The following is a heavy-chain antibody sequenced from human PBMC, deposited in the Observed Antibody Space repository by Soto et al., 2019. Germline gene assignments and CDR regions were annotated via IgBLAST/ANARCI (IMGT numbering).Heavy chain of an antibody. CDR3: ARGLVGAATR. CDR1: GYTFSSND. J-gene: IGHJ4*02. Sequence: QVQLVQSGAEVKKPGASVKVSCKASGYTFSSNDINWVRQATGQGLEWMGWMNPNSGNKGHAQKCQGRVTMTRNTSISTAYVALSSLRAEDTAVYYCARGLVGAATRWGQGTLVTVSS. D-gene: IGHD1-26*01. V-gene: IGHV1-8*01. CDR2: MNPNSGNK.